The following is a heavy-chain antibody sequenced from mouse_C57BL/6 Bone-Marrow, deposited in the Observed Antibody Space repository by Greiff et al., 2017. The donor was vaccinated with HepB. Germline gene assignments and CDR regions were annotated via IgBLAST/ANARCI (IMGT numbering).Heavy chain of an antibody. CDR1: GFTFSDYG. V-gene: IGHV5-15*04. CDR2: ISNLAYSI. Sequence: EVKLVESGGGLVQPGGSLKLSCAASGFTFSDYGMAWVRQAPRKGPEWVAFISNLAYSIYYADTVTGRFTISRENAKNTLYLEMSRLRSEDTAMYYCARRITTVVSYYYAMDYWGQGTSVTVSS. CDR3: ARRITTVVSYYYAMDY. J-gene: IGHJ4*01. D-gene: IGHD1-1*01.